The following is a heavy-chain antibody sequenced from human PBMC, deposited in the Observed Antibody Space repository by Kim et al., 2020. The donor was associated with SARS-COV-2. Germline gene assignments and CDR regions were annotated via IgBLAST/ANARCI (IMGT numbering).Heavy chain of an antibody. Sequence: SETLSLTCTVSGDSISSSSYYWGWIRQPPGRGLEWIGSIYYSGGTYYNPSLKSRVTISVDTSKNQFSLKLSSVTAADTAVYYCARVCGYSYGYAPVYWGQGTLVTVSS. J-gene: IGHJ4*02. V-gene: IGHV4-39*07. CDR1: GDSISSSSYY. CDR2: IYYSGGT. CDR3: ARVCGYSYGYAPVY. D-gene: IGHD5-18*01.